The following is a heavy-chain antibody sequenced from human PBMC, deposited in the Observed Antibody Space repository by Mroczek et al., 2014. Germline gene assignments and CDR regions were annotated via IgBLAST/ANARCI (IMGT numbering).Heavy chain of an antibody. Sequence: QVQLQESGPGLVKPSETLSLTCTVSGGSISSYYWSWIRQPPGKGLEWIGYIYYSGSTNYNPSLKSRVTISVDTSKNQFSLKLSSVTAADTAVYYCARTYYYDSSGYYYDWGQGTLVTVSS. J-gene: IGHJ4*02. D-gene: IGHD3-22*01. CDR1: GGSISSYY. CDR2: IYYSGST. CDR3: ARTYYYDSSGYYYD. V-gene: IGHV4-59*01.